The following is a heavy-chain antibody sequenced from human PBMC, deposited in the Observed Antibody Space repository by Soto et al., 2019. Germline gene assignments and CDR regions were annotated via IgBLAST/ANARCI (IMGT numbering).Heavy chain of an antibody. V-gene: IGHV3-30-3*01. D-gene: IGHD6-13*01. CDR2: ISYDGSNK. CDR1: GFTFSSYA. CDR3: ARVKQGIPIAAAGEDYFDY. J-gene: IGHJ4*02. Sequence: GGSLRLSCAASGFTFSSYAMHWVRQAPGKGLEWVAVISYDGSNKYYADSVKGRFTISRDNSKNTLYLQMNSLRAEDTAVYYCARVKQGIPIAAAGEDYFDYWGQGTLVTVSS.